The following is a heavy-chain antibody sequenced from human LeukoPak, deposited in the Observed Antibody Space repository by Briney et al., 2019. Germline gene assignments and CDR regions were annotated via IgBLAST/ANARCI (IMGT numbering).Heavy chain of an antibody. CDR2: IRSKAYGGTT. CDR1: GFTFGDYA. J-gene: IGHJ4*02. D-gene: IGHD1-26*01. CDR3: TRDPIVGATPFDY. Sequence: GGSLRLSCTASGFTFGDYAMSWFRQAPGKGLEWVGFIRSKAYGGTTEYAASVKGRFTISRDDSKSIAYLQMNSLKTEDTAVYYCTRDPIVGATPFDYWGQGTLVTVSS. V-gene: IGHV3-49*03.